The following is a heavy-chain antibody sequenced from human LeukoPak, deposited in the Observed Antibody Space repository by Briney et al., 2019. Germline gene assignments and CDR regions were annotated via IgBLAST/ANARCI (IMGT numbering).Heavy chain of an antibody. CDR3: ARGSTY. CDR1: GGSFSGYY. J-gene: IGHJ4*02. Sequence: SETLSLTCAVYGGSFSGYYWSWIRQPPGKGVEGIGEINHSGSTNYNPSLKSRVTISVDTSKNQFSLKLSSVTAADTAVYYCARGSTYWGQGTLVTVSS. V-gene: IGHV4-34*01. CDR2: INHSGST.